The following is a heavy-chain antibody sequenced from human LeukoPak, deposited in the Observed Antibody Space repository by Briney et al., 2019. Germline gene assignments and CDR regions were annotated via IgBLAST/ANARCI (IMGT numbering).Heavy chain of an antibody. CDR2: IGDTGRDT. D-gene: IGHD5-24*01. CDR3: AKGGWLDS. V-gene: IGHV3-23*01. J-gene: IGHJ5*01. Sequence: GGSLRLSCAASGFTFSSSAMSWARQAPGKGLEWVSLIGDTGRDTYYTDSVKGRFTISRDNSKNTLYVQMNSLRVEATAVYYCAKGGWLDSWGHGILVTVSS. CDR1: GFTFSSSA.